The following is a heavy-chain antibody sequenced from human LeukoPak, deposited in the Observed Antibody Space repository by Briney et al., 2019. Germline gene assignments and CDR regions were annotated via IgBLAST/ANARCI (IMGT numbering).Heavy chain of an antibody. CDR1: GGSVNSYY. D-gene: IGHD6-6*01. CDR2: IYSGGNT. V-gene: IGHV4-59*08. J-gene: IGHJ4*02. Sequence: SETLSLTCTVSGGSVNSYYWSWIRQSPGKGLEWVGYIYSGGNTNYNPSLESRVTMSVDLSKNQFSLRVTSVTAADTAVYYCARHWAARPPFDYWGQGTLVTVSS. CDR3: ARHWAARPPFDY.